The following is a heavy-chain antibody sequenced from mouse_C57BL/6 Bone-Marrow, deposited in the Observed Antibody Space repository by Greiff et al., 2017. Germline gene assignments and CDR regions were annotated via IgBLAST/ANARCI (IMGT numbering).Heavy chain of an antibody. CDR2: ISSGGSYT. CDR3: ARPRQLRYAMDY. V-gene: IGHV5-6*01. CDR1: GFTFSSYG. Sequence: EVKLQESGGDLVKPGGSLKLSCAASGFTFSSYGMSWVRQTPDKRLEWVATISSGGSYTYYPDSVKGRFTISRDNAKNTLYLQMSSLKSEDTAMYYCARPRQLRYAMDYWGQGTSVTVSS. J-gene: IGHJ4*01. D-gene: IGHD1-1*01.